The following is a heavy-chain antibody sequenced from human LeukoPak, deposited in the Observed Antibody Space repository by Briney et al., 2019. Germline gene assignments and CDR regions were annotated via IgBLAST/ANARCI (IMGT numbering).Heavy chain of an antibody. J-gene: IGHJ3*02. D-gene: IGHD5-18*01. Sequence: GGSLRLSCAASGFTFRSFGMHWVRQAPGKGLEWVAVIPYDGSNKYYGDSVKGRFTISRDNSKNTLYLQMNGLRAEDTAVYYCAKGMDTALVTGLRPFDSWGQGTMVTVSS. CDR2: IPYDGSNK. V-gene: IGHV3-30*18. CDR3: AKGMDTALVTGLRPFDS. CDR1: GFTFRSFG.